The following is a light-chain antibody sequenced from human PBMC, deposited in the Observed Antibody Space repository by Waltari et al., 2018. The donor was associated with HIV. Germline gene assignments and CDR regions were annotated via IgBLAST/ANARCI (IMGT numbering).Light chain of an antibody. CDR1: ALTKQY. CDR3: HSADTTVL. CDR2: KDT. V-gene: IGLV3-25*03. J-gene: IGLJ2*01. Sequence: SHELTQPPSVPVSPGQTARITCSGDALTKQYTHWYQQKPGQAPGMVMYKDTERPSGSPERFSGSSSGTTVTLTISGVQAEDEADYYCHSADTTVLFGGGTKLTVL.